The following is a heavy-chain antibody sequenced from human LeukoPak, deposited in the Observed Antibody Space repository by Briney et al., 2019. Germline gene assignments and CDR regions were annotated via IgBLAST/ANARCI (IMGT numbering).Heavy chain of an antibody. CDR2: IYTSGST. Sequence: SETLSLTCTVSGGSISSYYWSWIRQPPGKGLEWIGYIYTSGSTNYNPSLKSRVTISVDTSKNQFSLKLSSVTAADTAVYYCARIPSTQVRWLQRPYYYYYMDVWGKGTTVTVSS. CDR1: GGSISSYY. CDR3: ARIPSTQVRWLQRPYYYYYMDV. D-gene: IGHD5-24*01. V-gene: IGHV4-4*09. J-gene: IGHJ6*03.